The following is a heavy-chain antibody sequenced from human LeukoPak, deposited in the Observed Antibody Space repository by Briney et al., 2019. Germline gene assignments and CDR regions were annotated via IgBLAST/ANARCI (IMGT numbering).Heavy chain of an antibody. CDR2: IYYSGNT. CDR3: ARQFDTRRGDSCDPAHFDH. J-gene: IGHJ4*02. Sequence: SETLSLTCTVSGGSISSRNYYWGRVRQSPGKGLEWIGSIYYSGNTYYNPSLRSRVTVSKDTSKNYFSLELSSVTAADTAIYYCARQFDTRRGDSCDPAHFDHWGQGTLVTVSS. CDR1: GGSISSRNYY. V-gene: IGHV4-39*01. D-gene: IGHD5-18*01.